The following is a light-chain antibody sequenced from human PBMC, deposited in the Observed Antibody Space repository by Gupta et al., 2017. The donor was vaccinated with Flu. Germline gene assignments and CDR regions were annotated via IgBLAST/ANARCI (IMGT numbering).Light chain of an antibody. Sequence: PSSFSASTGDRVTITCRASQSINSYLAWYQQKPGKAPKLLINVASTLQSGVPSRFSGSGSGTTFTLTISSLQSEDFATYHCQQEDSSPITFGGGTKVEIK. CDR2: VAS. CDR1: QSINSY. CDR3: QQEDSSPIT. V-gene: IGKV1-8*01. J-gene: IGKJ4*01.